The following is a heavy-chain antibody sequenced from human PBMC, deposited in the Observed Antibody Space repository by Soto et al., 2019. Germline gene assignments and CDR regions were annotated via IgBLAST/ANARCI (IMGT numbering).Heavy chain of an antibody. CDR1: GFTFENYE. CDR2: ISDRGDAV. V-gene: IGHV3-48*03. CDR3: VRGRAGTEWLFPQFDI. Sequence: GGSLRLSCGASGFTFENYEMNWVRQGPGKGLEWISYISDRGDAVYFADSVGGRFTISRDNSKSSLFLQMNDLRVDDTGLYFCVRGRAGTEWLFPQFDIWGQGTQVTVSS. J-gene: IGHJ4*02. D-gene: IGHD3-3*01.